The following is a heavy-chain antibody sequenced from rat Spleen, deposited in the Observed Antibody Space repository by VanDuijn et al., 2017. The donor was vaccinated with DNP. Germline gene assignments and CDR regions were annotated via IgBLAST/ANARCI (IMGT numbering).Heavy chain of an antibody. CDR2: ISNTGDNT. CDR1: GFIFSNFW. Sequence: EVQLVESGGGLVQPGRSLKLSCVASGFIFSNFWMTWIRQAPGKGLEWVASISNTGDNTYYSDSVKGRFTISRDNAKSTLYLQMDSLRSEDTATYYCARHLTMGITPFDYWGQGVMVTVSS. J-gene: IGHJ2*01. CDR3: ARHLTMGITPFDY. V-gene: IGHV5-31*01. D-gene: IGHD1-9*01.